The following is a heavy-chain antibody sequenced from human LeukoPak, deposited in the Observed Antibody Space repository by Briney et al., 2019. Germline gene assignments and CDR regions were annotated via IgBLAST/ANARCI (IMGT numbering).Heavy chain of an antibody. CDR1: GYIFSSYD. D-gene: IGHD5/OR15-5a*01. J-gene: IGHJ6*03. CDR2: MNPNSGET. CDR3: ARGILSTAGCSHMDV. V-gene: IGHV1-8*03. Sequence: ASVKVSCKASGYIFSSYDINWVRQATGQGLEWMGWMNPNSGETGSPQKFQGRVTITRNTSISTAYMELSSLRSEDTAVYYCARGILSTAGCSHMDVWGKGTTVAVSS.